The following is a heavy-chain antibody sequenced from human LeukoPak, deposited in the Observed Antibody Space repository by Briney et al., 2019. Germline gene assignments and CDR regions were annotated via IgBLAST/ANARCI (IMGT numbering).Heavy chain of an antibody. CDR2: IYYSGST. J-gene: IGHJ3*02. CDR1: DGSISSSSYY. D-gene: IGHD2-8*02. Sequence: SETLSLTCTVSDGSISSSSYYWGWIRQPPGKGLEWIGSIYYSGSTYYNPSLKSRVTISVDTSKNQFSLKLSSVTAADTAVYYCARDERGGVDAFDIWGQGTMVTVSS. CDR3: ARDERGGVDAFDI. V-gene: IGHV4-39*07.